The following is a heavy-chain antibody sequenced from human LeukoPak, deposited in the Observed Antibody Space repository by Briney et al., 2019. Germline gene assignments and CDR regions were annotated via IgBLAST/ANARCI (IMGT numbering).Heavy chain of an antibody. J-gene: IGHJ4*02. CDR3: AREECSSTSCYCYY. V-gene: IGHV3-48*03. D-gene: IGHD2-2*01. CDR1: GFTFSSYE. CDR2: ISSSGSTI. Sequence: GGSLRLSCAASGFTFSSYEMNWVRQAPGKGLEWVSYISSSGSTIYYADSVKGRFTISRDNAKNSLYLQMNSLRAEDTAVYYCAREECSSTSCYCYYWGQGTLVTVSS.